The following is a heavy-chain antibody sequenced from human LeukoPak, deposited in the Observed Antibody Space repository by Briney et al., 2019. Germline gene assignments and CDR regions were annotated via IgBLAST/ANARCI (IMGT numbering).Heavy chain of an antibody. V-gene: IGHV3-74*01. CDR1: GFTFSSYW. J-gene: IGHJ4*02. D-gene: IGHD3-9*01. Sequence: PGGSLRLSCAASGFTFSSYWMHWVRQAPGKGLVWVSRINSDGSSTSYADSVKGRFTISRDNAKNTLYLQMNRLRAEDTAVYYCARVDYDILTGYLGFDYWGQGTLVTVSS. CDR2: INSDGSST. CDR3: ARVDYDILTGYLGFDY.